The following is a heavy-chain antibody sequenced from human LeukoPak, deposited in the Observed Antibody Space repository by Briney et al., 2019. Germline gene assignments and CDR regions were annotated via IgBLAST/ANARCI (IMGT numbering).Heavy chain of an antibody. J-gene: IGHJ3*02. D-gene: IGHD3-22*01. CDR1: GNSFPTYW. CDR2: IYPGVSDT. Sequence: GESLKISCKGLGNSFPTYWIGWGRQIPGKGLDWMGTIYPGVSDTRYSPSFQGQVTISADKSIRTAYLQWSSLKASDTAMYYCARPNYYDSSGYYPWNAFDIWGQGTMVTVSS. CDR3: ARPNYYDSSGYYPWNAFDI. V-gene: IGHV5-51*01.